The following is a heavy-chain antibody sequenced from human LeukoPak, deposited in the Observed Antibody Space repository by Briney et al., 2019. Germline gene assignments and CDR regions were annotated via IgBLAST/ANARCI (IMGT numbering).Heavy chain of an antibody. CDR1: GGSISSSSYY. V-gene: IGHV4-39*01. CDR3: ARRIGYCSSTSCFETFYWFDP. Sequence: SETLSLTCTVSGGSISSSSYYWGWIRQPPGKGLEWIGSIYYSGSTHYNPSLKSRVTISVDTSKNQFSLRLSSVTAADTAVYYCARRIGYCSSTSCFETFYWFDPWGQGTLVTVSS. CDR2: IYYSGST. D-gene: IGHD2-2*01. J-gene: IGHJ5*02.